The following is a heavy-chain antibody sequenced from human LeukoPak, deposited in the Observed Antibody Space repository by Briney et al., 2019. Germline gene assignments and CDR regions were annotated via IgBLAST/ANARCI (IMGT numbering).Heavy chain of an antibody. V-gene: IGHV1-69*04. Sequence: GASVKVSCKASGGTFSSYAISWVRQAPGQGLEWMGRIIPILGIANYAQKFQGRVTITADKSTSTAYMELSSLRSEDTAVYYCARDRSIAAAGLDAFDIWGQGTMVTVSS. CDR3: ARDRSIAAAGLDAFDI. CDR1: GGTFSSYA. D-gene: IGHD6-13*01. CDR2: IIPILGIA. J-gene: IGHJ3*02.